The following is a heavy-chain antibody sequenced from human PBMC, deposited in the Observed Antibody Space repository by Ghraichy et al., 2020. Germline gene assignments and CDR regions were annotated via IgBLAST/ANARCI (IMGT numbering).Heavy chain of an antibody. J-gene: IGHJ4*02. D-gene: IGHD6-19*01. V-gene: IGHV3-9*01. Sequence: SLNISCAASGFTFDDYAMHWVRQAPGKGLEWVSGISWNSGSIGYADSVKGRFTISRDNAKNSLYLQMNSLRAEDTALYYCAKLSSGWYLAPFDYWGQGTLVTVSS. CDR3: AKLSSGWYLAPFDY. CDR1: GFTFDDYA. CDR2: ISWNSGSI.